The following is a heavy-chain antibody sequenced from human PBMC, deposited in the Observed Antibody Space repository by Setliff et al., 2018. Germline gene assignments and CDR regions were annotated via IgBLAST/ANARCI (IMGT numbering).Heavy chain of an antibody. V-gene: IGHV3-7*01. Sequence: GGSLRLSCAVSGFTLSAYAMSWVRQSPGGGLEWVANINQDGSGKFYVDSVKGRFTISRDNAKDSLYLQMNSLRAEDTALYYCARDGVFYAMDVWGRGTTVTVSS. CDR1: GFTLSAYA. J-gene: IGHJ6*02. CDR2: INQDGSGK. D-gene: IGHD3-10*01. CDR3: ARDGVFYAMDV.